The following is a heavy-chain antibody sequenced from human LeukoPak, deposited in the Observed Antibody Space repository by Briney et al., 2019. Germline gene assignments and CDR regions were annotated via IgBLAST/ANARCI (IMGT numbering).Heavy chain of an antibody. CDR2: INSDGSST. V-gene: IGHV3-74*01. J-gene: IGHJ4*02. CDR3: GSLTVVAKDH. CDR1: GFTFSTYS. D-gene: IGHD3-22*01. Sequence: PGGSLRLSCAASGFTFSTYSMHWVRQAPGKGLVGVAQINSDGSSTNYADSVKGRFTISRDNAKNTLYLQMISLRAEDTAVYYCGSLTVVAKDHWGQGTLVTVSS.